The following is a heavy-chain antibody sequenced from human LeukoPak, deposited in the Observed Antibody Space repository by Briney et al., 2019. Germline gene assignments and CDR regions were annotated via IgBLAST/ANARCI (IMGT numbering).Heavy chain of an antibody. CDR2: ISSSSSTI. J-gene: IGHJ6*03. CDR3: ARDGDYLFNYYYMDV. V-gene: IGHV3-48*01. CDR1: GFTFSSYS. Sequence: PGGSLRLSCAASGFTFSSYSMNWVRQAPGKGLEWVSYISSSSSTIYYADSVKGRFTISRDNAKNSLYLQMNSLRAEDTAVYYCARDGDYLFNYYYMDVWGKGTTVTVSS. D-gene: IGHD4-17*01.